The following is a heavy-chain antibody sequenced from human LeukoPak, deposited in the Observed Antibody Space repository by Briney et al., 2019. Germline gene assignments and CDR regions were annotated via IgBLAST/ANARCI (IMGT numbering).Heavy chain of an antibody. CDR1: GYTFTSYG. J-gene: IGHJ5*02. Sequence: GASVKVSCKASGYTFTSYGISWVRQALGQGLEWMGWISAYNGNTNYAQKLQGRVTMTTDTSTSTAYTELRSLRSDDTAVYYCARDRLAVADEYNWFDPWGQGTLVTVSS. V-gene: IGHV1-18*01. CDR3: ARDRLAVADEYNWFDP. CDR2: ISAYNGNT. D-gene: IGHD6-19*01.